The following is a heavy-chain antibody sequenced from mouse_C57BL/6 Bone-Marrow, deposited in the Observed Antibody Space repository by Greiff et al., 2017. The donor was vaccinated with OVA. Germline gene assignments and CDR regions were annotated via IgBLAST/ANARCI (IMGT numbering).Heavy chain of an antibody. V-gene: IGHV1-72*01. D-gene: IGHD2-3*01. Sequence: QVQLQQPGAELVKLSCKASGYTFTSYWMHWVKQRPGRGLEWIGRIDPNSGGTKYNEKFKSKATLTVDKPSSTAYMQLSSLTSEDSAVYYSATPQRWSHGYFDVWGTGTTVTVSS. J-gene: IGHJ1*03. CDR1: GYTFTSYW. CDR3: ATPQRWSHGYFDV. CDR2: IDPNSGGT.